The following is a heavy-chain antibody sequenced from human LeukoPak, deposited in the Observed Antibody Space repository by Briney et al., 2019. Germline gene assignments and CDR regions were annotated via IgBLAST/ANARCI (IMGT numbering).Heavy chain of an antibody. Sequence: AASVKVSCKASGYTFTSYGISWVRQAPGQGLEWMGWISAYNGNTNYAQKLQGRVTMTTDTSTSTAYMELRSLRSDDTAVYYCARDHPYYYDSSGYYPEFDYWGQGTLVTVSS. J-gene: IGHJ4*02. CDR1: GYTFTSYG. D-gene: IGHD3-22*01. CDR3: ARDHPYYYDSSGYYPEFDY. V-gene: IGHV1-18*01. CDR2: ISAYNGNT.